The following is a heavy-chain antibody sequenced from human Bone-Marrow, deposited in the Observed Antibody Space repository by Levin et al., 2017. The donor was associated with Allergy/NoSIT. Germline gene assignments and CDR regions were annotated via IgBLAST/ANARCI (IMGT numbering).Heavy chain of an antibody. CDR3: ARDRLQWLVGDCFDY. V-gene: IGHV3-30*14. J-gene: IGHJ4*02. D-gene: IGHD6-19*01. CDR2: ISHDGSKK. Sequence: GESLKISCAASGFIFSNYAMYWVRQIPGKGLEWVAVISHDGSKKYYADSVKGRFTISRDNSKNTFYLQMNSLRAEDTAVFYCARDRLQWLVGDCFDYWGQGTLVTVSS. CDR1: GFIFSNYA.